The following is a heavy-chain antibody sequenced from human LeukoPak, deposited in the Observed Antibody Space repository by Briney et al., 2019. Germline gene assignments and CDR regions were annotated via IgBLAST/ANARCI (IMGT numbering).Heavy chain of an antibody. D-gene: IGHD1-26*01. CDR3: AKDSERGDFDY. CDR1: GFTFSSYA. V-gene: IGHV3-23*01. CDR2: ISGSGGST. J-gene: IGHJ4*02. Sequence: GGSPRLSCAASGFTFSSYAMSWVRPAPGKGLEWVSAISGSGGSTYYADSVKGRFTISRDNSKNTLYLQMNSLRVEDTAVHYCAKDSERGDFDYWGQGTLVTVSS.